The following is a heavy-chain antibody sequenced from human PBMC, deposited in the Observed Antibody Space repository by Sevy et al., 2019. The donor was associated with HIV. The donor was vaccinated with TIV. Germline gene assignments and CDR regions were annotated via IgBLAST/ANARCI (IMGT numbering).Heavy chain of an antibody. Sequence: GGSLRLSCAVSGFTVSTYAMSWVRQAPGKGLEWVAAISGSGGSSTYYADSVKGRFTISKDNSKNTLYLQMNSLRAEDTAVYYCTKDRDFWRAACYFDYWGQGTLVTVSS. CDR2: ISGSGGSST. CDR1: GFTVSTYA. CDR3: TKDRDFWRAACYFDY. J-gene: IGHJ4*02. D-gene: IGHD3-3*01. V-gene: IGHV3-23*01.